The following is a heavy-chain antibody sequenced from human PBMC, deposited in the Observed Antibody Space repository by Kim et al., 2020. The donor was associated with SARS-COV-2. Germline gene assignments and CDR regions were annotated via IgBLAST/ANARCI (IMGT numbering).Heavy chain of an antibody. CDR2: INPSGGST. CDR1: GYTFTSYY. D-gene: IGHD1-26*01. V-gene: IGHV1-46*01. Sequence: ASVKVSCKASGYTFTSYYMHWVRQAPGQGLEWMGIINPSGGSTIYAQKFQGRVTMTRDTSTSTVYMELSSLRSEDTAVHYCARDRSNDGATYYFDYWGQGTLVTVSS. CDR3: ARDRSNDGATYYFDY. J-gene: IGHJ4*02.